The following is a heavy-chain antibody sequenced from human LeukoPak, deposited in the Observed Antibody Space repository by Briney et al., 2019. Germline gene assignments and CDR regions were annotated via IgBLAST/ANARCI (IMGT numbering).Heavy chain of an antibody. V-gene: IGHV3-23*01. CDR3: AKVSGGGLYYDGMDV. Sequence: HPGGSLRLSRAASGFTFNNYAMNWVRQAPGKGLEWVSVISGSGGTTYYADSVKGRFTISRDSSKNTLYLQMNSLRAEDTAVYYCAKVSGGGLYYDGMDVWGQGTTVTVS. J-gene: IGHJ6*02. CDR1: GFTFNNYA. D-gene: IGHD1-14*01. CDR2: ISGSGGTT.